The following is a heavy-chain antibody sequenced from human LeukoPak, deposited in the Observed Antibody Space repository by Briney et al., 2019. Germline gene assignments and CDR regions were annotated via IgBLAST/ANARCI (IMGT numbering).Heavy chain of an antibody. CDR2: LSISGDNT. D-gene: IGHD4-23*01. CDR1: GFTLTSYA. CDR3: AKGFGNDVSGGNRFFDY. J-gene: IGHJ4*02. V-gene: IGHV3-23*01. Sequence: GGSLRRSCAASGFTLTSYAMSWVREAPGKGLEWVSTLSISGDNTYYTDSVRGRFTISRDSSTNTLYLQMNSLRVDDTAVYYCAKGFGNDVSGGNRFFDYWGQGSLVTVSS.